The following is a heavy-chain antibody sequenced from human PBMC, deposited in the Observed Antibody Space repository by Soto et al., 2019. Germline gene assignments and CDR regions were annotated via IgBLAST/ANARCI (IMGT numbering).Heavy chain of an antibody. CDR3: VQTTGWPGFDF. J-gene: IGHJ4*02. CDR1: GFTVSSKY. CDR2: IYGGGTT. Sequence: GSLRLSCAASGFTVSSKYMTWVRQAPGKGLEWVSVIYGGGTTYYADSVKGRFTISRDNSKNTLYLQVNSLRAEDTAVYYCVQTTGWPGFDFWGQGTLVTVSS. V-gene: IGHV3-53*01. D-gene: IGHD6-19*01.